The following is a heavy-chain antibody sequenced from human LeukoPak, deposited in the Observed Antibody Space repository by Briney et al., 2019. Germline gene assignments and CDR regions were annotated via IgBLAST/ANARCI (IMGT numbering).Heavy chain of an antibody. CDR2: IYTSGST. CDR1: GGSITSYY. D-gene: IGHD4-17*01. J-gene: IGHJ5*02. Sequence: PSETLSLTCTVSGGSITSYYWSWIRQPAGKGLEWIGRIYTSGSTNYNPSLKSRVTMSVDTSKNQFSLKLSSVTAADTAVYYSARRALDDYGDYVGWFDPWGQGTLVTVSS. V-gene: IGHV4-4*07. CDR3: ARRALDDYGDYVGWFDP.